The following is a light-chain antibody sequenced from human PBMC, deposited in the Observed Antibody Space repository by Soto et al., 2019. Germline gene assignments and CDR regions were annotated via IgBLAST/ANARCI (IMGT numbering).Light chain of an antibody. J-gene: IGKJ1*01. Sequence: EIVLTQSPATLSLSPGERVTLSCRASQSVSSYLAWYQQKPGQAPRLLIYDASYSATGIPARFSGSGSGTDFTLTISSLEYEDFAFYFCHQRSTWPETFGQGTEVEFK. V-gene: IGKV3-11*01. CDR2: DAS. CDR1: QSVSSY. CDR3: HQRSTWPET.